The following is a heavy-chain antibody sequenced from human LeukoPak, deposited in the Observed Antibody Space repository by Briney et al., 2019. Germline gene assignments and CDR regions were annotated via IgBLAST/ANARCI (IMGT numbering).Heavy chain of an antibody. J-gene: IGHJ4*02. D-gene: IGHD3-3*01. V-gene: IGHV4-30-4*01. Sequence: SDTLSLPRTLFGLSISIVDYYCSSVRQPPRRGLGWFGYMYYSGSTYYNPSLKSRVTISVDTSKNQFSLKLSSVTAADTAVYYCASTPTIPFLEWFSIDYWGQGTLVTVSS. CDR1: GLSISIVDYY. CDR2: MYYSGST. CDR3: ASTPTIPFLEWFSIDY.